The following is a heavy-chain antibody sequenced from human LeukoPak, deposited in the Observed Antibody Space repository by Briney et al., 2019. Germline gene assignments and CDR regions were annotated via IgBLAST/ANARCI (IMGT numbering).Heavy chain of an antibody. CDR3: ARSITMVRGVRFGYYYYYMDV. CDR2: IIPIFGTA. Sequence: SVKVSCKASGGTFSSYAISWVRQAPGQGLEWMGGIIPIFGTANYAQKFQGRVTITTDEPTSTAYMELSSLRSEDTAVYYCARSITMVRGVRFGYYYYYMDVWGKGTTVTVSS. D-gene: IGHD3-10*01. V-gene: IGHV1-69*05. J-gene: IGHJ6*03. CDR1: GGTFSSYA.